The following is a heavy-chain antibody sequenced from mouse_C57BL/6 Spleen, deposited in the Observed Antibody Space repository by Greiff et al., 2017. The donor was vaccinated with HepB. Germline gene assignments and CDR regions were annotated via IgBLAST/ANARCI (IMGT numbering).Heavy chain of an antibody. CDR2: IYPGDGDT. Sequence: VQLQESGPELVKPGASVKISCKASGYAFSSSWMNWVKQRPGKGLEWIGRIYPGDGDTNYNGKFKGKATLTADKSSSTAYMQLSSLTSEDSAVYFCAREGDYYGMDYWGQGTSVTVSS. CDR1: GYAFSSSW. J-gene: IGHJ4*01. CDR3: AREGDYYGMDY. V-gene: IGHV1-82*01.